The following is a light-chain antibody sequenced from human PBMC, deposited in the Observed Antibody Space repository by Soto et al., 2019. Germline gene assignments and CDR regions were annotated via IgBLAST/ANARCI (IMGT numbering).Light chain of an antibody. V-gene: IGKV1-39*01. J-gene: IGKJ5*01. CDR1: QSISRS. CDR3: QQRKNWPPIT. Sequence: DIQMTQSPSSLSASVGDRVTITCRASQSISRSLNWYQQKPGKAPKLLVYAASSLQSGVTSRFSGGGSGTDFTLTISSLEPEDSAVYYCQQRKNWPPITFGQGTRLEIK. CDR2: AAS.